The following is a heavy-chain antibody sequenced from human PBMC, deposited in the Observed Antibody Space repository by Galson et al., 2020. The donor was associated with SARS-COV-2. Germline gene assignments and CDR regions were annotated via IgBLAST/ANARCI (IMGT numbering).Heavy chain of an antibody. V-gene: IGHV3-30*04. CDR1: GFTFSSYA. J-gene: IGHJ4*02. CDR3: ARGSDFWSGYYSFDY. D-gene: IGHD3-3*01. Sequence: QLGESLKISCAASGFTFSSYAMHWVRQAPGKGLEWVAVISYDGSNKYYADSVKGRFTISRDNSKNTLYLQMNSLRAEDTAVYYCARGSDFWSGYYSFDYWGQGTLVTVSS. CDR2: ISYDGSNK.